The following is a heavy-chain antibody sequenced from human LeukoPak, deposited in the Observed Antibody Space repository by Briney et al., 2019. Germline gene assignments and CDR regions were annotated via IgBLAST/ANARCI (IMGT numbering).Heavy chain of an antibody. CDR3: ARDRSPSARYFNY. D-gene: IGHD2-15*01. Sequence: APVKVSCKTSRYTFTSYYMNWVRQAPGQGLEWMGMINTSGGSTSYAQKFQGRVTMTRDTSTSTVYMELNSLTSEDTALYYCARDRSPSARYFNYWGQGTLVTVPS. CDR1: RYTFTSYY. J-gene: IGHJ4*02. V-gene: IGHV1-46*01. CDR2: INTSGGST.